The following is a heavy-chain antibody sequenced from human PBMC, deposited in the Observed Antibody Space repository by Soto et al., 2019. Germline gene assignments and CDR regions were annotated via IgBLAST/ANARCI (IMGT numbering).Heavy chain of an antibody. CDR3: ARLLLGLPEDNWGFSYYYYYGMDV. CDR1: GGTFSSYA. V-gene: IGHV1-69*06. CDR2: IIPIFGTA. J-gene: IGHJ6*02. D-gene: IGHD7-27*01. Sequence: QVQLVQSGAEVKKPGSSVKVSCKASGGTFSSYAISWVRQAPGQGLEWMGGIIPIFGTANYAQKFQGRVTITADKSTSTAYMELSSLRSEDTAVYYCARLLLGLPEDNWGFSYYYYYGMDVWGQGTTVTVSS.